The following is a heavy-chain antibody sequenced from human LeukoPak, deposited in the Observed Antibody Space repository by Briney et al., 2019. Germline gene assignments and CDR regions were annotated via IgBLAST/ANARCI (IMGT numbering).Heavy chain of an antibody. CDR2: ISGSGVGT. J-gene: IGHJ4*02. CDR1: GFTFSSYA. Sequence: GGSLRLSCAASGFTFSSYAMSWVRQAPGKGLEWVSGISGSGVGTYYADSVKGRFTLSRDNSKNTLYLQMNSLRAEDTAVYYCAKDTESGSYHPPPLVFVYWGQGTLVTVSS. CDR3: AKDTESGSYHPPPLVFVY. D-gene: IGHD1-26*01. V-gene: IGHV3-23*01.